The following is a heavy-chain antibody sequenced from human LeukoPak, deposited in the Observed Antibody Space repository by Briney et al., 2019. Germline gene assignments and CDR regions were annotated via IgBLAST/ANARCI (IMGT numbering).Heavy chain of an antibody. CDR1: GFTFSSYG. J-gene: IGHJ4*02. D-gene: IGHD4-23*01. CDR2: ISGSGGST. V-gene: IGHV3-23*01. Sequence: QPGGSLRLSCAASGFTFSSYGMSWVRQAPGKGLEWVSAISGSGGSTYYADSVKGRFTISRDNSKNTLYLQMNSLRAEDTAVYYCAKSPEDDTVVTPGLFDYWGQGTLVTVSS. CDR3: AKSPEDDTVVTPGLFDY.